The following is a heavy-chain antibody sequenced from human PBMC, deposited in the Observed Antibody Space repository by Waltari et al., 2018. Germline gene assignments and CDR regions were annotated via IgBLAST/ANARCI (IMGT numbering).Heavy chain of an antibody. D-gene: IGHD6-19*01. CDR2: IYSTGYT. Sequence: QVHLRESGPGLVKPSETLFLTCNVSSDSFKTSYWAWIRQSAGMRLEWIGRIYSTGYTRYNPSLGSRVASSIDTSQNQISLRLTSVTVADTAVYFCARDRIAVSGSPPLSYNWFDFWGQGTRVAVSS. J-gene: IGHJ5*01. CDR1: SDSFKTSY. V-gene: IGHV4-4*07. CDR3: ARDRIAVSGSPPLSYNWFDF.